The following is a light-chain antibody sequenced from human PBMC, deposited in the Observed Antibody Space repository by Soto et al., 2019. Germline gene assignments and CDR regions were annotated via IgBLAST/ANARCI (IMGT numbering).Light chain of an antibody. CDR2: GAS. CDR3: QQYGSSHYT. CDR1: QSVRNSY. J-gene: IGKJ2*01. V-gene: IGKV3-20*01. Sequence: EILLTQSPGTLSLSPGERATLSCRASQSVRNSYLAWYQQKPGQAPRLLIYGASGRATGIPDRFSGSGSGTDLPLTISSVEPEDFAVYYCQQYGSSHYTFGQGTKLEI.